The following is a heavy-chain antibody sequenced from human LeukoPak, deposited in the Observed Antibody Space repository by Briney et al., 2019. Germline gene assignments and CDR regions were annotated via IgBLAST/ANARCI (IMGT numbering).Heavy chain of an antibody. CDR2: IIPIFGTA. J-gene: IGHJ4*02. Sequence: GASVKVSCTASGGTFSSYAISWVRQAPGQGLEWMGGIIPIFGTANYAQKFQGRVTITADESTSTAYMELRSLRSDDTAVYYCARGSLGGGEGFDYWGQGTLVTVSS. CDR1: GGTFSSYA. CDR3: ARGSLGGGEGFDY. D-gene: IGHD3-16*01. V-gene: IGHV1-69*13.